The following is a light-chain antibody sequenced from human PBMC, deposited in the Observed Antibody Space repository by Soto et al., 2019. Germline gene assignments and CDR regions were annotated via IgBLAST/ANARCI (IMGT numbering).Light chain of an antibody. V-gene: IGLV2-23*03. CDR3: CSYAGSDTFVV. CDR1: SSDVGGYNR. J-gene: IGLJ2*01. Sequence: QSALTQPASVSGSPGQSITISCTGTSSDVGGYNRVSWYQQHPNKAPKLMIYEGSKRPSGVSNRFSGSKSGNTASLIISGLQAEDEADYYCCSYAGSDTFVVFGGGTKVTVL. CDR2: EGS.